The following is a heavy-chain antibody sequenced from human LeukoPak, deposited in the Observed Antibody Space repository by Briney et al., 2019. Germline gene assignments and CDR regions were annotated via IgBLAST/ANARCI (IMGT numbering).Heavy chain of an antibody. V-gene: IGHV3-7*01. CDR2: TKPDGTAE. CDR1: GFTFRNYW. Sequence: GGSLRLSCAASGFTFRNYWLGWVRQAPGKGLEWVANTKPDGTAEYYADSVRGRFTTSRDNANNFLYLQMNSLRGEDTAVYYCARDGGLHTNFDYWGQGTLVTVSS. CDR3: ARDGGLHTNFDY. J-gene: IGHJ4*02. D-gene: IGHD2-15*01.